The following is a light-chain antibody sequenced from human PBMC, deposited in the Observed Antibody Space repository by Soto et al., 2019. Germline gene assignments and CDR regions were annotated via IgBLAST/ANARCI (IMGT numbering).Light chain of an antibody. CDR2: YAS. CDR1: QSVSSY. Sequence: EIVLTQSPATLSLSPGERATLSCRASQSVSSYLAWYQQKPGQAPRLLIYYASSRDTCIPARFSGSGSGKDFTVTISSLEPEDFAVYYCQQRSNWPPYTFGQGNKLAIK. J-gene: IGKJ2*01. CDR3: QQRSNWPPYT. V-gene: IGKV3-11*01.